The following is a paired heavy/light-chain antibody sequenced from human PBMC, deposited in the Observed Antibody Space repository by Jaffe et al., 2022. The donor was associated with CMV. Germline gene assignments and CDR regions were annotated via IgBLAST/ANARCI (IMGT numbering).Heavy chain of an antibody. CDR2: ISWNSGSI. J-gene: IGHJ4*02. CDR1: GFTFDDYA. D-gene: IGHD5-18*01. CDR3: AKDGDGFWAAMVTGYFDY. V-gene: IGHV3-9*01. Sequence: EVQLVESGGGLVQPGRSLRLSCAASGFTFDDYAMHWVRQAPGKGLEWVSGISWNSGSIGYADSVKGRFTISRDNAKNSLYLQMNSLRAEDTALYYCAKDGDGFWAAMVTGYFDYWGQGTLVTVSS.
Light chain of an antibody. Sequence: EIVLTQSPATLSLSPGERATLSCRASQSVSSYLAWYQQKPGQAPRLLIYDASNRATGIPARFSGSGSGTDFTLTISSLEPEDFAVYYCQQRSNWPKFTFGPGTKVDIK. CDR1: QSVSSY. J-gene: IGKJ3*01. V-gene: IGKV3-11*01. CDR3: QQRSNWPKFT. CDR2: DAS.